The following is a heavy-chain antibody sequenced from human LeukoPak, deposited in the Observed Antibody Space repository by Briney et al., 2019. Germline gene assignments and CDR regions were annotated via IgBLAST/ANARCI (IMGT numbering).Heavy chain of an antibody. CDR1: GFMFRSYW. CDR2: INWNGGST. D-gene: IGHD6-19*01. J-gene: IGHJ6*03. CDR3: ARGYSSGWYRVYYYYYMDV. Sequence: AGGSLRLSCAASGFMFRSYWMTWVRQAPGKGLEWVCGINWNGGSTGYADSVKGRFTISRDNAKNSLYLQMNSLRAEDTAVYYCARGYSSGWYRVYYYYYMDVWGKGTTVTVSS. V-gene: IGHV3-20*04.